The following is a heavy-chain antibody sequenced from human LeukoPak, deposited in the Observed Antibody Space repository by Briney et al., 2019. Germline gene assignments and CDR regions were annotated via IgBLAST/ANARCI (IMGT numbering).Heavy chain of an antibody. CDR1: GGSLSSHY. CDR2: IYYSGRT. J-gene: IGHJ6*02. D-gene: IGHD6-6*01. V-gene: IGHV4-59*06. Sequence: SGALSLTCTVSGGSLSSHYWGWGRQAPGEGPGGVGDIYYSGRTYYNPSLKSRVTISVDTSKNQFSLKLSSVTAADTAVYYCARGYSSSSRFSYYYYYYGMDVWGQGTTVTVSS. CDR3: ARGYSSSSRFSYYYYYYGMDV.